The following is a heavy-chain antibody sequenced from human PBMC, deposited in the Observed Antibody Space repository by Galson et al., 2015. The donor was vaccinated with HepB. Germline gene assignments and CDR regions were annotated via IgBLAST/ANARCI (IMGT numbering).Heavy chain of an antibody. J-gene: IGHJ4*02. D-gene: IGHD3-10*01. CDR3: VTSLGFGYGNTIVATDY. CDR2: IKSEDEDGTT. Sequence: SLRLSCAASGFPFGIAWMSWVRQAPGKGLEWVGRIKSEDEDGTTIYAAPVRDRFTISRDDSKDTLYLQMNSLTTEDTAVYHCVTSLGFGYGNTIVATDYWGQGTLDTVSS. V-gene: IGHV3-15*01. CDR1: GFPFGIAW.